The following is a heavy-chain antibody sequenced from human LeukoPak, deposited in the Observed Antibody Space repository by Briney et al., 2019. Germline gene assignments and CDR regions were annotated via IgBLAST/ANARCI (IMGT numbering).Heavy chain of an antibody. CDR3: ARSYYDILTGEAYYFDY. J-gene: IGHJ4*02. V-gene: IGHV4-61*02. Sequence: NPSETLSLTCTVSGGSISSGSYYWSWIRQPAGKGLEWFGRIYTSGSTNYNPSLKSRVTISVDTSKNQFSLKLSSVTAADTAVYYCARSYYDILTGEAYYFDYWGQGTLVTVSS. CDR2: IYTSGST. D-gene: IGHD3-9*01. CDR1: GGSISSGSYY.